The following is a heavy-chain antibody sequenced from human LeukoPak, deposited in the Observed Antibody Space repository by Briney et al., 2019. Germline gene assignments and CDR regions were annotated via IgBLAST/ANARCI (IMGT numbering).Heavy chain of an antibody. Sequence: GGSLRLSCAASGFTFNNYDMSWVRQAPGKGLEWVSRVSGSGSRTLYADSVKGRFTISRDNSKNTVYLQVNSLRADDTAVYFCAREGSVPGTGYIDCWGQGTLVTVSS. CDR3: AREGSVPGTGYIDC. CDR2: VSGSGSRT. J-gene: IGHJ4*02. D-gene: IGHD6-19*01. CDR1: GFTFNNYD. V-gene: IGHV3-23*01.